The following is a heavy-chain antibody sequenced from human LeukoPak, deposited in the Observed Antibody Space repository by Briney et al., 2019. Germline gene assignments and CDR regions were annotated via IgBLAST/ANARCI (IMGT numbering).Heavy chain of an antibody. CDR1: GFTFNSYA. Sequence: GGSLRLSCAVSGFTFNSYAMTWVRQAPGKGLEWVSSISGSGGSTYYADSVKGRLTISRDNSKNTLYLQMNSLRAEDTAVYYCARISMSVVTPTFDYWGQGTLVTVSS. V-gene: IGHV3-23*01. D-gene: IGHD4-23*01. CDR3: ARISMSVVTPTFDY. CDR2: ISGSGGST. J-gene: IGHJ4*02.